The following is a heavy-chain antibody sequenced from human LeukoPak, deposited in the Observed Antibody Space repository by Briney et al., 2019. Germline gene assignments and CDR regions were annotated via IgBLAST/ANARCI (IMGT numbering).Heavy chain of an antibody. J-gene: IGHJ4*02. V-gene: IGHV3-30*02. D-gene: IGHD3-9*01. CDR2: IRYDGSNK. CDR3: ATDGPNYNIDH. CDR1: GFTFSTYG. Sequence: GGSLRLSCGSSGFTFSTYGMHWVRQAPGKGLEWVAMIRYDGSNKYYADSVKGRFTISRDNSKNTMYLQMDSLRAEDTAVYYCATDGPNYNIDHWGQGILVTVSS.